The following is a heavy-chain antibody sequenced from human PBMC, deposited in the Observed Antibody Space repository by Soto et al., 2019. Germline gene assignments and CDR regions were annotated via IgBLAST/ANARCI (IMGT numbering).Heavy chain of an antibody. CDR2: INHSGST. D-gene: IGHD2-2*02. J-gene: IGHJ6*02. Sequence: SETLSLTCAVYGGSFSGYYWSWIRQPPGKGLEWIGEINHSGSTNYNPSLKSRVTISVDTSKNQFSLKLSSVTAADTAVYYCARKRTVVVPAAIRYYYYYYGMAVWGQGTTVTVSS. V-gene: IGHV4-34*01. CDR3: ARKRTVVVPAAIRYYYYYYGMAV. CDR1: GGSFSGYY.